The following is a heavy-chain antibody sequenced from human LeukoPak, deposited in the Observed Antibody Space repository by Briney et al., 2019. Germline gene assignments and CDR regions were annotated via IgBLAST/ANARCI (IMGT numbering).Heavy chain of an antibody. J-gene: IGHJ6*04. CDR3: AKRDCSSTSCYKYGMDV. Sequence: SETLSLTCTVSGGSISSSGYYWSWLRQHPGKGLEGSGYIYYSGSTYYNPSLKSRVTISVDTSKNQFSLKLSSVTAADTAVYYCAKRDCSSTSCYKYGMDVWGKGTTVTVSS. D-gene: IGHD2-2*02. CDR2: IYYSGST. CDR1: GGSISSSGYY. V-gene: IGHV4-31*03.